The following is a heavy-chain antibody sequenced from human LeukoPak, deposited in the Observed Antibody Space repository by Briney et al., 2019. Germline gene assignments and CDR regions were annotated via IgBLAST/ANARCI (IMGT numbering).Heavy chain of an antibody. D-gene: IGHD3-22*01. CDR2: IYYSGST. Sequence: SETLSLTCTVSGGSISSYYWSWVRQPPGKGLEWIGYIYYSGSTNYNPSLKSRVTISVDTSKNQFSLKLSSVTAADTAVYYCARVSSALGYFDYWGQGTLVTVSS. CDR3: ARVSSALGYFDY. J-gene: IGHJ4*02. V-gene: IGHV4-59*01. CDR1: GGSISSYY.